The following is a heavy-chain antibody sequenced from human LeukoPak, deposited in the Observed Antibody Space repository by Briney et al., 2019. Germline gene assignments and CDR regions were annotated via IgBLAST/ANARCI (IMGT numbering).Heavy chain of an antibody. J-gene: IGHJ4*02. Sequence: SETLSLTCAVYGGSFSGYYWSWLRQPPGKGLEWIGEIYHSGSTNYNPSLKSRVTISVDKSKNQFSLKLSSVTAADTAVYYCARHSRSYYDSSGYGFDYWGQGTLVTVSS. CDR1: GGSFSGYY. D-gene: IGHD3-22*01. CDR3: ARHSRSYYDSSGYGFDY. V-gene: IGHV4-34*01. CDR2: IYHSGST.